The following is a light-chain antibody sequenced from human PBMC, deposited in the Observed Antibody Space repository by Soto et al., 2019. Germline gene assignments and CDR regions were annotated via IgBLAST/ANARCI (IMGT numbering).Light chain of an antibody. Sequence: EIVMTQSPANLSVSPGERATLSCRASQSVSSNLAWYQQKPGQAPRLLIYGASTRATGIPARFSGSGSGTEFTLTISSMQSEDFAVYYCQQYNNWPPLTFGGGNKVEIK. CDR3: QQYNNWPPLT. CDR1: QSVSSN. V-gene: IGKV3-15*01. CDR2: GAS. J-gene: IGKJ4*01.